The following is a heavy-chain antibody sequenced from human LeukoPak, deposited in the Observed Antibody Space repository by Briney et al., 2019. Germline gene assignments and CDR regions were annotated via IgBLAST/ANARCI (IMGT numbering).Heavy chain of an antibody. CDR3: ARRMLMYYSDSSGYDY. D-gene: IGHD3-22*01. V-gene: IGHV1-18*01. J-gene: IGHJ4*02. CDR1: GCTFNTFG. CDR2: IAVYNGDT. Sequence: GASVSVSYRASGCTFNTFGISWVRQAPGQGREWLGWIAVYNGDTNYAQKFQGRFTLTTHTSTTTAYMELTSLTSDDTAVYYCARRMLMYYSDSSGYDYWGQGTLVTVSS.